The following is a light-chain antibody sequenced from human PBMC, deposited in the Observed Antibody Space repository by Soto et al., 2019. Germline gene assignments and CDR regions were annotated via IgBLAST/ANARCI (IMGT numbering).Light chain of an antibody. Sequence: IVLTQSPGTLSLSPGERATLSCRASQSVSSSDLAWYQQKPGQAPRLLIYSASSRATGIPDRFSGSGSGTDFTLTISRREPEDLAVYYCQQYDTFGQGPKLEIK. CDR1: QSVSSSD. J-gene: IGKJ2*01. V-gene: IGKV3-20*01. CDR3: QQYDT. CDR2: SAS.